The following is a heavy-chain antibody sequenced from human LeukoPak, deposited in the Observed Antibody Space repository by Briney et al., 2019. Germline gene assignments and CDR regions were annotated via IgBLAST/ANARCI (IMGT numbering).Heavy chain of an antibody. V-gene: IGHV1-69*06. CDR2: IIPIFGTA. Sequence: SVKVSCKASGGTFSSYAISWVRQAPGQGLEWMGGIIPIFGTANYAQKFQGRVTITADKSTSTAYMELSSLRSEDTAVYYCAREGVGAHSLDYWGQGTLVTVSS. CDR1: GGTFSSYA. CDR3: AREGVGAHSLDY. D-gene: IGHD1-26*01. J-gene: IGHJ4*02.